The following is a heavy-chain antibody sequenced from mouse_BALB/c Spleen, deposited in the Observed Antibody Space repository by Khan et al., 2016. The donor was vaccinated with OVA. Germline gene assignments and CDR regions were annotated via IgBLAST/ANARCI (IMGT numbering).Heavy chain of an antibody. Sequence: QIQLVQSGPELKKPGETVRISCKASGYTFTTAGMQWVQKMPGKGLKWIGWINTHSGVPKYAEDFKGRFAFTLDTSASTVYLQITNLNIEDTATYFCARGGAAYYRNDGGAMDYWGQGTSVTVSS. CDR3: ARGGAAYYRNDGGAMDY. CDR1: GYTFTTAG. J-gene: IGHJ4*01. D-gene: IGHD2-14*01. V-gene: IGHV9-4*02. CDR2: INTHSGVP.